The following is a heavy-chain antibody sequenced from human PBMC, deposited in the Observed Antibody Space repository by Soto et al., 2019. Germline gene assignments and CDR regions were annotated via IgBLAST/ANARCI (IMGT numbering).Heavy chain of an antibody. Sequence: LRLSCAASGFTFSSYAMSWVRQAPGKGLEWVSAISGSGGSTYYADSVKGRFTISRDNSKNTLYLQMNSLRAEDTAVYYCAKLLIALGYFDYWGQGTLVTVYS. CDR3: AKLLIALGYFDY. CDR2: ISGSGGST. CDR1: GFTFSSYA. D-gene: IGHD2-21*01. J-gene: IGHJ4*02. V-gene: IGHV3-23*01.